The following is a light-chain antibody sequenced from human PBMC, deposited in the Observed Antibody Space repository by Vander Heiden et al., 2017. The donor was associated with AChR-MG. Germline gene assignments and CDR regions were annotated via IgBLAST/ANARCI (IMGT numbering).Light chain of an antibody. Sequence: EIVMTQSPATLSVSPGERATLSCRASQSLSNNLAWYQQKPGQAPRLLISGASTRATGIPARFSGSGSGTEFTLTISILHSEDFAVYYCQQDNDWPNTFGLGTQLEIK. CDR3: QQDNDWPNT. CDR2: GAS. V-gene: IGKV3-15*01. J-gene: IGKJ5*01. CDR1: QSLSNN.